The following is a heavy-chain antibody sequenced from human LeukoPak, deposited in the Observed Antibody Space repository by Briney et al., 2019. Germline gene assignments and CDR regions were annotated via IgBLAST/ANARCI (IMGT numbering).Heavy chain of an antibody. Sequence: GGSLRLSCAASGFTVRATYMNWFRQAPGKGLEWVSVLYSDTEKHYADSVKGRFTISRDNSKSTLFLQMNSLRVGDTAVYYCARNPSFTGVWGQGTLVTVSA. J-gene: IGHJ4*02. CDR3: ARNPSFTGV. CDR2: LYSDTEK. D-gene: IGHD2-8*02. V-gene: IGHV3-53*01. CDR1: GFTVRATY.